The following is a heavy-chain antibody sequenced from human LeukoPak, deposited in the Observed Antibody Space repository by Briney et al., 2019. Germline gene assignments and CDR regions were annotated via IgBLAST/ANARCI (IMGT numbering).Heavy chain of an antibody. CDR1: GGSISSYY. V-gene: IGHV4-59*01. CDR3: ARDVHSSFDI. Sequence: PSETLSLTCTVSGGSISSYYWSWIRQPPGKGLEWIGYIYYSGSTNYNPSLKSRVTISVDTSKNQFSLKLSSVTAADTAVYYCARDVHSSFDIWGQGTMVTVSS. J-gene: IGHJ3*02. D-gene: IGHD1-26*01. CDR2: IYYSGST.